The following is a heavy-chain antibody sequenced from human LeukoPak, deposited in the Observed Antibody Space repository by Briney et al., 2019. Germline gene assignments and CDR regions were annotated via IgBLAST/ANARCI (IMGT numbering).Heavy chain of an antibody. D-gene: IGHD1-26*01. Sequence: PGGSLRLSCAASGFTFSTIGMSWVRQAPGKGLEWVSYISSSGTTTYYADSVKGRFTISRDNAKNSLYLQMNRLRAEDTAVYYCARDEVGATTEFDYWGQGTLVTVSS. CDR2: ISSSGTTT. CDR1: GFTFSTIG. J-gene: IGHJ4*02. V-gene: IGHV3-48*04. CDR3: ARDEVGATTEFDY.